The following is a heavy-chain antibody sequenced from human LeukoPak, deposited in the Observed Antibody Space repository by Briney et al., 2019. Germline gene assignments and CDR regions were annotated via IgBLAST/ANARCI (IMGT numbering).Heavy chain of an antibody. D-gene: IGHD5-18*01. V-gene: IGHV4-59*01. CDR3: ARGRYSYGVYYFDY. J-gene: IGHJ4*02. CDR2: IYYSGST. CDR1: GGSISSYY. Sequence: SETLSLTCTVSGGSISSYYWSWMRQPPGKGLEWIGYIYYSGSTNYNPSLKSRVTISVDTSKNQFSLKLSSVTAADTAVYYCARGRYSYGVYYFDYWGQGTLVTVSS.